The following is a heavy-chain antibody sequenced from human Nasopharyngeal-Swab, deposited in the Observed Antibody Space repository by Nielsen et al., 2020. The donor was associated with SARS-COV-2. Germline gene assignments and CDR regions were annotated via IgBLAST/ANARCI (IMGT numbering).Heavy chain of an antibody. Sequence: SGTLSLTCSVSGGSVSSAGYYWNWIRQPPGRALEWLGYIYHDGGTNYNPSLMGRVIMSVDTSKNQFSLRLTSVTTADTAVYYCARDRGDLRKYNCDSWGQGTLVTVSS. V-gene: IGHV4-61*08. CDR1: GGSVSSAGYY. D-gene: IGHD3-10*01. J-gene: IGHJ4*02. CDR2: IYHDGGT. CDR3: ARDRGDLRKYNCDS.